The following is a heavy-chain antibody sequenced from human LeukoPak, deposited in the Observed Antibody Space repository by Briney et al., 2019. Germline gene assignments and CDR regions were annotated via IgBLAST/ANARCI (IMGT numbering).Heavy chain of an antibody. CDR2: IRFDGSNK. CDR1: GFTFSSNG. V-gene: IGHV3-30*02. D-gene: IGHD6-19*01. J-gene: IGHJ4*02. Sequence: GGSLRLACAASGFTFSSNGMHWVRQAPGKGLEWVAFIRFDGSNKYYADSVKGRFCVTRDNSKNTVYLQMSSLTAEDTAVYYCAKDRTPAGYNRGWCDFWGQGTLVTVSS. CDR3: AKDRTPAGYNRGWCDF.